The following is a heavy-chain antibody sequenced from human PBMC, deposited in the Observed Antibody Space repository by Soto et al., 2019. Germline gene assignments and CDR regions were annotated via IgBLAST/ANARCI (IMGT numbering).Heavy chain of an antibody. CDR3: ARGDPVTIFGVVIAEYYYGMDV. Sequence: GGSLRLSCAASGFTFSSYAMHWFRQAPGKGLEWVAVISYDGSNKYYADSVKGRFTISRDNSKNTLYLQMNSLRAEDTAVYYCARGDPVTIFGVVIAEYYYGMDVWGQGTTVTVSS. CDR1: GFTFSSYA. CDR2: ISYDGSNK. D-gene: IGHD3-3*01. J-gene: IGHJ6*02. V-gene: IGHV3-30-3*01.